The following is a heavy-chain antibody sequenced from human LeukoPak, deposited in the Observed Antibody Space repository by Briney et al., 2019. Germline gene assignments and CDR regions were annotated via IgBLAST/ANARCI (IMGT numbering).Heavy chain of an antibody. V-gene: IGHV1-69*13. Sequence: SVKVSCKASGGTFSNYAISWVRQAPGQGLEWMGGIIPIFGTANYAQKFQGRVTITAGESTSTAYMELGSLRSEDTAVYYCARERVYCSSTSCYPSYFDYWGQGTLVTVSS. D-gene: IGHD2-2*01. CDR2: IIPIFGTA. CDR3: ARERVYCSSTSCYPSYFDY. CDR1: GGTFSNYA. J-gene: IGHJ4*02.